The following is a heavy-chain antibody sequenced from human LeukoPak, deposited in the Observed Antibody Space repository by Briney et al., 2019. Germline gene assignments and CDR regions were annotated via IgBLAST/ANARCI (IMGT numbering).Heavy chain of an antibody. CDR2: IYYAGST. J-gene: IGHJ6*03. CDR1: GGSISSSY. CDR3: ASNSRYFYYYMDV. Sequence: PSETLSLTCTVSGGSISSSYWSWIRQPPGRGLEWIGYIYYAGSTNYNPSLKSRVTISVDATKSQVSLRLNSVTAADTAVYYCASNSRYFYYYMDVWGKGTTVTVSS. V-gene: IGHV4-59*01. D-gene: IGHD2-21*01.